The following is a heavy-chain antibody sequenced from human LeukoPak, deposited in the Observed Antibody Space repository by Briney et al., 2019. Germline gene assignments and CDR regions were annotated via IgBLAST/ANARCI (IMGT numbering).Heavy chain of an antibody. CDR2: IKNDGSST. CDR1: EINFSSYW. CDR3: ARGGYDYGAYYYYPMDV. D-gene: IGHD5-18*01. V-gene: IGHV3-74*01. J-gene: IGHJ6*03. Sequence: PGGSLRLSCAASEINFSSYWMHWVRQAPGKGLVWVSHIKNDGSSTIYADSVKGRFTISRDNAKNTLYLQMNSLRVEDTAVYYCARGGYDYGAYYYYPMDVWGKGTTVTVSS.